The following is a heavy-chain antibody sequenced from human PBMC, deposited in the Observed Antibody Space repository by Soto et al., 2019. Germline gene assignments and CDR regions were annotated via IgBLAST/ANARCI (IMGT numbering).Heavy chain of an antibody. V-gene: IGHV4-34*01. CDR1: GGSFSGYY. Sequence: PSETLSLSCAVYGGSFSGYYWSWIRQPPGKGLEWIGEINHSGSTNYNPSLKSRVTISVDTSKNQFSLKLSSVTAADTTVYYCARGVGGIAAAGRYYYYYYGMDVWGQGTTVT. J-gene: IGHJ6*02. CDR3: ARGVGGIAAAGRYYYYYYGMDV. CDR2: INHSGST. D-gene: IGHD6-13*01.